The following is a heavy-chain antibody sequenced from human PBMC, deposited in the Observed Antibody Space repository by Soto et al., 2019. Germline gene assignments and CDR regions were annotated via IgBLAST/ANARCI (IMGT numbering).Heavy chain of an antibody. V-gene: IGHV1-3*01. Sequence: QVQLVQSGAEVKKPGASVKVSCQASGYTFTSYAMHWVRQAPGQRLEWMGWINAGNGNTKYSQKFQGRVTITRDTSASTAYMELSSLRSEDTAVYYCAIRYCSSTSCYVSPYFDYWGQGTLVTVSS. CDR3: AIRYCSSTSCYVSPYFDY. CDR1: GYTFTSYA. CDR2: INAGNGNT. J-gene: IGHJ4*02. D-gene: IGHD2-2*01.